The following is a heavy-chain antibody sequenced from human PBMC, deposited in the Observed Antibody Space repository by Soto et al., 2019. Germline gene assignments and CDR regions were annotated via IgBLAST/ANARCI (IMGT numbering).Heavy chain of an antibody. CDR3: ARECSSTSCYDYYYYGMDV. Sequence: ASVKVSCKASGYTFTSYGISWVRQAPGRGLEWMGWISAYNGNTNYAQKLQGRVTMTTDTSTSTAYMELRSLRSDDTAVYYCARECSSTSCYDYYYYGMDVWGQGTTVTVSS. D-gene: IGHD2-2*01. V-gene: IGHV1-18*01. CDR2: ISAYNGNT. J-gene: IGHJ6*02. CDR1: GYTFTSYG.